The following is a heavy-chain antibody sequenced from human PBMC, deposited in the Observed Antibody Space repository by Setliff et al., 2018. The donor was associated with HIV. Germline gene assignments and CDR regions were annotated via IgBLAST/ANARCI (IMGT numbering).Heavy chain of an antibody. CDR2: INHSGST. J-gene: IGHJ4*02. D-gene: IGHD3-10*01. Sequence: SETLSLTCDVSGFSITDGFYWAWIRQSPGKGLEWIGSINHSGSTYCTPSLKSRATMSVDTSKNHFSLKLSSVTAADTAMYFCARQPPLSVLQVWFDDYWGQGTLVTVSS. CDR1: GFSITDGFY. CDR3: ARQPPLSVLQVWFDDY. V-gene: IGHV4-38-2*01.